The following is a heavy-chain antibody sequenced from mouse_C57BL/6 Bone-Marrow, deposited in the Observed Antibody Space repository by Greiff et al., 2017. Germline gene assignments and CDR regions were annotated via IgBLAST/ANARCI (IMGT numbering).Heavy chain of an antibody. J-gene: IGHJ4*01. CDR1: GYSFTDYN. CDR3: ARSWVLRYAMDY. V-gene: IGHV1-39*01. D-gene: IGHD4-1*01. CDR2: INPNYGTT. Sequence: VQLQQSGPELVKPGASVKISCKASGYSFTDYNMNWVKQSNGKSLEWIGVINPNYGTTSYNQKFTGKATLTVDQSSSTADLLLNSLTSVDSADYYCARSWVLRYAMDYWGQGTSVTVSS.